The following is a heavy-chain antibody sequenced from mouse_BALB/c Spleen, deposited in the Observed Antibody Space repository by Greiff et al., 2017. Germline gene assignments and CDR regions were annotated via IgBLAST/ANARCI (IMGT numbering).Heavy chain of an antibody. D-gene: IGHD1-1*01. CDR2: ISSGGSYT. Sequence: EVNLVESGGDLVKPGGSLKLSCAASGFTFSSYGMSWVRQTPDKRLEWVATISSGGSYTYYPDSVKGRFTISRDNAKNTLYLQMSSLKSEDTAMYYCARQSGSSPAWFAYWGQGTLVTVSA. V-gene: IGHV5-6*01. CDR1: GFTFSSYG. J-gene: IGHJ3*01. CDR3: ARQSGSSPAWFAY.